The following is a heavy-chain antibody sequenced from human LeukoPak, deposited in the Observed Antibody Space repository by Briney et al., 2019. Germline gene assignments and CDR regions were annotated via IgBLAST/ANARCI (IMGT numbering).Heavy chain of an antibody. D-gene: IGHD2-21*02. CDR1: GFTVNNNY. J-gene: IGHJ4*02. CDR3: AREVATGFSCFDY. V-gene: IGHV3-53*01. CDR2: IYSGDST. Sequence: QPGGSLRLSCAASGFTVNNNYMNWVRQALGKGLEWVSLIYSGDSTYYADSVKGRFIISRDNSKNTLYLQMNSLRAEDTAVYYCAREVATGFSCFDYWGQGTLVTVSS.